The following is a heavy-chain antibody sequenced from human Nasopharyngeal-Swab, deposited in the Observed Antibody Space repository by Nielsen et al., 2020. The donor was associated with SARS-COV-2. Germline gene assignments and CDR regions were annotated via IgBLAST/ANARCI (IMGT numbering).Heavy chain of an antibody. D-gene: IGHD3-22*01. CDR3: ARWEPGYYYDSSGPYAFDI. V-gene: IGHV1-18*01. CDR1: GYTFTSYG. Sequence: ASVKVSCKASGYTFTSYGISWVRQAPGQGLEWMGWISAYNGNTNYAQKLQGRVTMTTDTPTSTAYMELRSLRSDDTAVYYCARWEPGYYYDSSGPYAFDIWGQGTMVTVSS. CDR2: ISAYNGNT. J-gene: IGHJ3*02.